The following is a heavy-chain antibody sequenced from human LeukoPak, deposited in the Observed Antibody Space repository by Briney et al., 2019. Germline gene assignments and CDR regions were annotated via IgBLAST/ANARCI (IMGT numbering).Heavy chain of an antibody. CDR3: ARGGRSVLRYFDWRLPFDY. V-gene: IGHV1-69*13. J-gene: IGHJ4*02. Sequence: GASVKVSCKASGGTFSSYAISWVRQAPGQGLEWMGGIIPIFGTANYAQKFQGRVTITADESTSTAYMELSSLRSEDTAVYYCARGGRSVLRYFDWRLPFDYWGQGTLVTVSS. CDR2: IIPIFGTA. CDR1: GGTFSSYA. D-gene: IGHD3-9*01.